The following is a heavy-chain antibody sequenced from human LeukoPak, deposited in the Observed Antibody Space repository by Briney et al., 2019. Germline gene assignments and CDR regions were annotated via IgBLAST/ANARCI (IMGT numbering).Heavy chain of an antibody. D-gene: IGHD3-3*01. CDR1: GGSISSSSYY. CDR3: ARQGSPSITIFGVVIIPHWYFDL. J-gene: IGHJ2*01. Sequence: SETLSLTRTVSGGSISSSSYYWGWIRQPPGPGLEWIGSIYYSGSTYYNPSLKSRVTISVDTSKNQFSLKLSSVTAADTAVYYCARQGSPSITIFGVVIIPHWYFDLWGRGTLVTVSS. V-gene: IGHV4-39*01. CDR2: IYYSGST.